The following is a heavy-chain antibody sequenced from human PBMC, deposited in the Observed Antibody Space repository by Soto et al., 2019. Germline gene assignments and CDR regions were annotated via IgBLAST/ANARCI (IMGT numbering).Heavy chain of an antibody. V-gene: IGHV4-34*01. CDR3: ASYSSSWYNFDY. Sequence: SETLSLTCAVYGGSFSGYYWSWIRQPPGKGLEWIGEINHSGSTNYNPSLKSRVTISVDTSKNQFSLKLSSVTAADTAAYYCASYSSSWYNFDYWGQGTLVTVSS. D-gene: IGHD6-13*01. CDR2: INHSGST. J-gene: IGHJ4*02. CDR1: GGSFSGYY.